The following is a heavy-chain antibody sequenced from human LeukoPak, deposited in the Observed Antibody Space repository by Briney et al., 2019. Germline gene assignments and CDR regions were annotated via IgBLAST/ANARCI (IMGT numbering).Heavy chain of an antibody. CDR2: INQDGSEK. V-gene: IGHV3-7*01. CDR1: GFTFVNHW. D-gene: IGHD3-10*02. CDR3: TRGMLRQPPDY. Sequence: GGSLRLSCVASGFTFVNHWMTWVRQAPGKGLEWVANINQDGSEKYYVDSVKGRFTISRDNAKNSLYLQMNSLRAEDAAVYYCTRGMLRQPPDYWGEGMLVSVSS. J-gene: IGHJ4*02.